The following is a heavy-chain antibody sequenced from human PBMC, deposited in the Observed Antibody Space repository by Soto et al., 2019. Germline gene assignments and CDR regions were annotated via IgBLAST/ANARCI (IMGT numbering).Heavy chain of an antibody. V-gene: IGHV3-7*01. CDR1: GFTFSSYW. D-gene: IGHD4-17*01. Sequence: LRLSCAASGFTFSSYWMSWVRQAPGKGLEWVANIKQDGSEKYYVDSVKGRFTISRDNAKNSLYLQMNSLRAEDTAVYYCARAVGGDYVRTNWFDPWGQGTLVTVSS. CDR2: IKQDGSEK. J-gene: IGHJ5*02. CDR3: ARAVGGDYVRTNWFDP.